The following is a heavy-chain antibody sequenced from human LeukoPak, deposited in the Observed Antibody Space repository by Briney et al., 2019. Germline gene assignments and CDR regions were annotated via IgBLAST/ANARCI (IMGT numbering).Heavy chain of an antibody. Sequence: GGSLRLSCAASGFTFDDYTMHWVRQAPGKGLEWVSLISWDGGSTYYADSVEGRFTISRDNAKNSLYLQMNSLRAEDTAVYYCAKDVFELRYFDGWFDPWGQGTLVTVSS. CDR1: GFTFDDYT. V-gene: IGHV3-43*01. D-gene: IGHD3-9*01. J-gene: IGHJ5*02. CDR2: ISWDGGST. CDR3: AKDVFELRYFDGWFDP.